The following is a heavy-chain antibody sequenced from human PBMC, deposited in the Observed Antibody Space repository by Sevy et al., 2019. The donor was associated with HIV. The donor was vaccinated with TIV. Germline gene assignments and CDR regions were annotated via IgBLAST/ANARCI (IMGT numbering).Heavy chain of an antibody. J-gene: IGHJ4*02. CDR1: GFSFVTYA. CDR2: ISGSGGST. V-gene: IGHV3-23*01. Sequence: GGSLRLSCAASGFSFVTYAMSWVRQPPGKGLEWVSGISGSGGSTYYADSVKGRFTISRDNSKNTLYLQMNSLRAEDTAVYYCARDDTIFGVVIIPFDYWGQGTLVTVSS. CDR3: ARDDTIFGVVIIPFDY. D-gene: IGHD3-3*01.